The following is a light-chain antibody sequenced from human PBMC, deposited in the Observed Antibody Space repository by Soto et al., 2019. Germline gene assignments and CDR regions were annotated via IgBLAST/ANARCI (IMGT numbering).Light chain of an antibody. CDR2: GAS. Sequence: EIVMTQSPATLSVSPGGRATLSCRASQSISDTLAWYQQKPGQAPRLLIYGASTRAPGFPARFSGSGSGTDFTLTISSLEPEDFAVYYCQQRSNWPPWTFGQGTKVDNK. V-gene: IGKV3-15*01. J-gene: IGKJ1*01. CDR1: QSISDT. CDR3: QQRSNWPPWT.